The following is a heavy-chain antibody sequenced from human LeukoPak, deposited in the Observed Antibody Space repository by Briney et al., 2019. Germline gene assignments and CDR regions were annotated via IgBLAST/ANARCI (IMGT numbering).Heavy chain of an antibody. D-gene: IGHD2-2*01. CDR1: GDSISSSSYY. CDR2: LYYSGTT. Sequence: PSETLSLTCTVSGDSISSSSYYWGWIRQPPGKGLEWIGSLYYSGTTYYNPSPKSRVTISVDTSKNYFSLRLSSVTAADTAVYYCARQGRHCTSSSCLFYFDYWGQGSLVTVSS. J-gene: IGHJ4*02. CDR3: ARQGRHCTSSSCLFYFDY. V-gene: IGHV4-39*01.